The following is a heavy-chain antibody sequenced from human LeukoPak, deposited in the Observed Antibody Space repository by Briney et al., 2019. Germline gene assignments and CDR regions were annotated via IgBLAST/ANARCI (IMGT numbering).Heavy chain of an antibody. V-gene: IGHV1-46*01. J-gene: IGHJ4*02. D-gene: IGHD3-3*01. CDR1: GYTFTSYY. CDR3: ARSVLRFLEWLVAFDY. CDR2: INPSGGST. Sequence: ASVKVSCKASGYTFTSYYMHWVRQAPGQGLEWMGIINPSGGSTSYAQKFQGRVTMTRDTSTSTVYMELSSLRSEDTAVYYCARSVLRFLEWLVAFDYWGQGTLVTVSS.